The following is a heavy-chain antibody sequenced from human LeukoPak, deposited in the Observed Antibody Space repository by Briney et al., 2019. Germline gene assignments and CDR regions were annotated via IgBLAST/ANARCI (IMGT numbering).Heavy chain of an antibody. CDR1: GVSISNSNR. CDR3: AREGDPTGSYYNY. Sequence: PSETLSLTCDVSGVSISNSNRWSWFRQPPGKGLEWIGEIHHSGSTNYNPSLKSRVTISVDKSKNQFSLNLNSVTAADTAVYYCAREGDPTGSYYNYWGQGILVTVSS. V-gene: IGHV4-4*02. J-gene: IGHJ4*02. CDR2: IHHSGST. D-gene: IGHD3-10*01.